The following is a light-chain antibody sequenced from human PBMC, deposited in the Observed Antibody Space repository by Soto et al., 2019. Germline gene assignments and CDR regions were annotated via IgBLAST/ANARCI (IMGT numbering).Light chain of an antibody. Sequence: QSGLTQPPSASGTPGQRVAISCSGSSSNIGSNTVNLYQQLPGTAPKLLIHANNQRPSGVPDRFSGSKSGTSASLAISWLQSEEADYYCAAWDDSLNGYVFGTGTKVTVL. CDR3: AAWDDSLNGYV. J-gene: IGLJ1*01. CDR1: SSNIGSNT. CDR2: ANN. V-gene: IGLV1-44*01.